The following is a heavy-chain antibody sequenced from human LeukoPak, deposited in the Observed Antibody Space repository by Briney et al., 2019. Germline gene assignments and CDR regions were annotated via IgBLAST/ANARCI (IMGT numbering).Heavy chain of an antibody. Sequence: ASETLSLTCTVSGGSISSYYWSWIRQPPGKGLEWTGYIYYSGSTNYNPSLKSRVTISVDTSKNQFSLKLSSVTAADTAVYYCARHDVAAVPFDYWGQGTLVTVSS. CDR3: ARHDVAAVPFDY. J-gene: IGHJ4*02. V-gene: IGHV4-59*08. CDR2: IYYSGST. D-gene: IGHD6-13*01. CDR1: GGSISSYY.